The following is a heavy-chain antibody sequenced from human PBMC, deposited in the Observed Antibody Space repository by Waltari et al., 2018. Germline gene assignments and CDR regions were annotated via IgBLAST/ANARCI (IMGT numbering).Heavy chain of an antibody. CDR1: GFTFSSYA. V-gene: IGHV3-23*03. Sequence: EVQLLESGGGLVQPGGSLRLSCAASGFTFSSYAMSWVRQAPGKGLEWVSVIYSGGSTYYADSVKGRFTISRDNSKNTLYLQMNSLRAEDTAVYYCAKDAYAGKDYWGQGTLVTVSS. CDR3: AKDAYAGKDY. D-gene: IGHD6-13*01. CDR2: IYSGGST. J-gene: IGHJ4*02.